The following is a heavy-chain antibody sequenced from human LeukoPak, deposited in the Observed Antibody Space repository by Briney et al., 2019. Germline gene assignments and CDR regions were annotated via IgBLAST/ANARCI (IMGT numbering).Heavy chain of an antibody. CDR1: DYSISSGYGYY. Sequence: SETLSLTCTVSDYSISSGYGYYWGWIRQPPGKGLEWIGNIYHSGITYYNHFNSSLKSRVTISIDTSKNQFSLRLTSVTAADTAVYFCATLVSTRNYFDYWGQGTLVTVSS. CDR3: ATLVSTRNYFDY. V-gene: IGHV4-38-2*02. CDR2: IYHSGIT. J-gene: IGHJ4*02. D-gene: IGHD5/OR15-5a*01.